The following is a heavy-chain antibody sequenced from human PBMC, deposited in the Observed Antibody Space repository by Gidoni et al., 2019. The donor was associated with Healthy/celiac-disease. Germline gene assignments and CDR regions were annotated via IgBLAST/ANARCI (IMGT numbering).Heavy chain of an antibody. CDR2: ISRSSSYI. CDR3: ARDKGYCSSTSCYTDPEYFQH. J-gene: IGHJ1*01. V-gene: IGHV3-21*01. D-gene: IGHD2-2*02. CDR1: GFPFSSYS. Sequence: EVQLVESGGGLVTPGGSLRLSCAASGFPFSSYSMNWVRQAPGKGLEWGSSISRSSSYIYYADSVKGRFTISRDNAKNSLYLQMNSLRAEDTAVYYCARDKGYCSSTSCYTDPEYFQHWGQGTLVTVSS.